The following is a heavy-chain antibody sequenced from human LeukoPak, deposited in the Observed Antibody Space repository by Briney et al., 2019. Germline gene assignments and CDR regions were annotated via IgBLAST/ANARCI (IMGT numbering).Heavy chain of an antibody. V-gene: IGHV3-20*04. CDR2: INWNGGST. CDR3: ARGRYDGKD. CDR1: GFTFNTHA. D-gene: IGHD3-22*01. Sequence: GGSLRLSCEASGFTFNTHAMSWVRQAPGKGLEWVSTINWNGGSTTYADSVRGRFTISRDNAKNTLYLQMNSLGAEDTALYYCARGRYDGKDWGQGTLVTVSS. J-gene: IGHJ4*02.